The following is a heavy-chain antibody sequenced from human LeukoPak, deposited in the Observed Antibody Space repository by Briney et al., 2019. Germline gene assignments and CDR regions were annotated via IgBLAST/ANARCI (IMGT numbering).Heavy chain of an antibody. D-gene: IGHD1-26*01. CDR2: IDVGSYA. V-gene: IGHV3-69-1*01. J-gene: IGHJ4*02. CDR3: ASEGVVGAAAHFDY. Sequence: GGSLRLSCAASGFTVSSNYMSWVRQAPGKGLEWVSSIDVGSYAYYADSVKGRFTISRDNAKNSLYLQMNSLRVEDTAVYYCASEGVVGAAAHFDYWGQGALVTVSS. CDR1: GFTVSSNY.